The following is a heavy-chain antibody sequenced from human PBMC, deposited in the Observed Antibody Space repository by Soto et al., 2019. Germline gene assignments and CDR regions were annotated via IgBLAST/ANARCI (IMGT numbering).Heavy chain of an antibody. CDR1: GGSFSSYY. D-gene: IGHD3-22*01. Sequence: SETLSLTCAVYGGSFSSYYWGWIRQPPGKGLEWIGSIYYSGSTYYNPSLKSRVTISVDTSKNQFSLKLSSVTAADTAVYYCARRVNYYDSSGYPNWFDPWGQGTLVTVSS. CDR3: ARRVNYYDSSGYPNWFDP. V-gene: IGHV4-39*01. J-gene: IGHJ5*02. CDR2: IYYSGST.